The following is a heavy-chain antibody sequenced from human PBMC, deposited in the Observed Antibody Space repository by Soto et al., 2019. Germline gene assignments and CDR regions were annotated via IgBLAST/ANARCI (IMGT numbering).Heavy chain of an antibody. V-gene: IGHV1-46*03. CDR2: INPSGGST. CDR1: GYTFTSYY. D-gene: IGHD5-18*01. Sequence: QVQLVQSGAEVKKPGASVKVSCKASGYTFTSYYMHWVRQAPGQGLEWMGIINPSGGSTSYAQKFQGRLTMTRDTSTSTVYMELSSLRSEDTAVYYCARVYPSDTRYGYVGNNWFDPWGQGTLVTVSS. J-gene: IGHJ5*02. CDR3: ARVYPSDTRYGYVGNNWFDP.